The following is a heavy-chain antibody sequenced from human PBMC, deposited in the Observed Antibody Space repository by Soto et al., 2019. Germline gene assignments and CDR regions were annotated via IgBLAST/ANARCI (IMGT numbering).Heavy chain of an antibody. CDR1: GYTFTSYY. CDR3: ARDHIKFTYCSGGSCYSSWFDP. CDR2: INPSGGST. Sequence: GAAVKVSCKASGYTFTSYYMHWVRQAPGQGLEWMGIINPSGGSTSYAQKFQGRVTMARDTSTSTVYMELSSLRSEDTAVYYCARDHIKFTYCSGGSCYSSWFDPWGQGTLVTVSS. D-gene: IGHD2-15*01. V-gene: IGHV1-46*03. J-gene: IGHJ5*02.